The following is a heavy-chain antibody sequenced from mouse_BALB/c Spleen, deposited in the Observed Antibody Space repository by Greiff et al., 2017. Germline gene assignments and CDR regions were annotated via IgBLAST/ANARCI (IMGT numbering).Heavy chain of an antibody. CDR3: ARTLTGTGAWFAY. D-gene: IGHD4-1*01. CDR1: GFTFSSFG. V-gene: IGHV5-17*02. CDR2: ISSGSSTI. Sequence: EVQLVESGGGLVQPGGSRKLSCAASGFTFSSFGMHWVRQAPEKGLEWVAYISSGSSTIYYADTVKGRFTISRDNPKNTLFLQMTSLRSEDTAMYYCARTLTGTGAWFAYWGQGTLVTVSA. J-gene: IGHJ3*01.